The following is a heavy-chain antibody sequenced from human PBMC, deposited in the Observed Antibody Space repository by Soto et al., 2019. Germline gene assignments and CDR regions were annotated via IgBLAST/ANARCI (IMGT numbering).Heavy chain of an antibody. CDR2: ISTHNGYT. D-gene: IGHD3-3*01. Sequence: QVQLVQSGAEVKKPGASVKVSCKASGYTFTYYGISWVRQAPGXGLEWMGWISTHNGYTNYAQKFQNRVTLTTDTSMSTAYMEVRSLRSXDXAXXXXXXXXXXXXLXXXXXFWXQGT. J-gene: IGHJ3*01. CDR3: XXXXXXXXLXXXXXF. V-gene: IGHV1-18*01. CDR1: GYTFTYYG.